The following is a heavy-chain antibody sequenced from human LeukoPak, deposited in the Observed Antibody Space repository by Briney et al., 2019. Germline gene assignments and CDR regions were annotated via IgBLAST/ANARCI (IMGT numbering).Heavy chain of an antibody. CDR2: IIYSGGAT. D-gene: IGHD3-22*01. CDR1: GFTFSRSA. Sequence: PGGSLRLSCAASGFTFSRSAMTWVRXGXGTGLEFVASIIYSGGATYYADSVKGRFTISRDNSKNTLYLQMNSLRAEDTALYYCAKDGLYYDGSEHVYYFDSWGQGTLVTVSS. CDR3: AKDGLYYDGSEHVYYFDS. J-gene: IGHJ4*02. V-gene: IGHV3-23*01.